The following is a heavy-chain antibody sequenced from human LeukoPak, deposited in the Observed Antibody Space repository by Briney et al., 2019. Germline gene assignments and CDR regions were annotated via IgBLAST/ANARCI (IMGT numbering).Heavy chain of an antibody. CDR3: AKGLMVRGPSWFDP. CDR1: GFTFSGYD. J-gene: IGHJ5*02. Sequence: GGSLILSCAASGFTFSGYDMSWVRQAPGKGLEWVSGISGSGGSTNYADSVKGRFTISRDNSKNTLYLQMNSLRAEDTAVYYCAKGLMVRGPSWFDPWGQGTLVTVSS. D-gene: IGHD3-10*01. CDR2: ISGSGGST. V-gene: IGHV3-23*01.